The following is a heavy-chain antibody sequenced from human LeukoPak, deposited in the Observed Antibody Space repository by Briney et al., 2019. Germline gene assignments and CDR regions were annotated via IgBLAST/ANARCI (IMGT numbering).Heavy chain of an antibody. Sequence: SETLSLTCAVYGGSFSGYCWSWIRQPPGKGLEWIGEINHSGSTNYNPSLKSRVTISVDTSKNQFSLKLSSVTAADTAVYYCARLGITMVRGVIGFYHYYYMDVWGKGTTVTISS. CDR1: GGSFSGYC. CDR3: ARLGITMVRGVIGFYHYYYMDV. J-gene: IGHJ6*03. CDR2: INHSGST. V-gene: IGHV4-34*01. D-gene: IGHD3-10*01.